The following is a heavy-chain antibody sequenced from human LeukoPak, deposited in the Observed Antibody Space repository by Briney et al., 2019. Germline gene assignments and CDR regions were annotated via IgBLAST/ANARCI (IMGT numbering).Heavy chain of an antibody. CDR1: GFSFSDYN. V-gene: IGHV3-23*01. Sequence: GGSLRLSCAASGFSFSDYNMNWVRQAPGKGLEWVSAISGSGGSTYYADSVKGRFTISRDNSKNTLYLQMNSLRAEDTAVYYCAKRNGSSVVVAAIPFDYWGQGTLVTVSS. J-gene: IGHJ4*02. D-gene: IGHD2-15*01. CDR3: AKRNGSSVVVAAIPFDY. CDR2: ISGSGGST.